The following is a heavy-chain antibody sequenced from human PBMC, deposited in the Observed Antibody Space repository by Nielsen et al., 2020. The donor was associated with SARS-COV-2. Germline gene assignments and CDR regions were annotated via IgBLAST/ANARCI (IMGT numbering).Heavy chain of an antibody. J-gene: IGHJ6*02. CDR1: GGSVSSGSYY. CDR3: ARDVQPIVVVPASPVGV. D-gene: IGHD2-2*01. Sequence: SETLSLTCTVSGGSVSSGSYYWSWIRQPPGKGLEWIGYIYYSGSTNYNPSLKSRVTISVDTSKNQFSLKLSSVTAADTAVYYCARDVQPIVVVPASPVGVWGQGTTVTVSS. V-gene: IGHV4-61*01. CDR2: IYYSGST.